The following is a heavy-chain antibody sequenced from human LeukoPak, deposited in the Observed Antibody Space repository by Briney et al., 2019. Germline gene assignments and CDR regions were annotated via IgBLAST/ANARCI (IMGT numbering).Heavy chain of an antibody. V-gene: IGHV1-2*02. CDR2: INPNSGGT. D-gene: IGHD2-2*01. Sequence: ASVKVSCKASGYTFTGYYMHWVRQAPGQGLEWMGWINPNSGGTNYAQKFQGRVTMTRDTSISTAYMELSRLRSDDTAVYYCARDMLYCSSTSCFLGYYYYYMDVWGKGTTVTVSS. CDR1: GYTFTGYY. CDR3: ARDMLYCSSTSCFLGYYYYYMDV. J-gene: IGHJ6*03.